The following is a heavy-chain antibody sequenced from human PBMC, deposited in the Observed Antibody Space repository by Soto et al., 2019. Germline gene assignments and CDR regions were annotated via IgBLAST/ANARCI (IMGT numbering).Heavy chain of an antibody. CDR3: AKTHLSIAARMGEGH. D-gene: IGHD2-8*01. CDR1: GFTFSSYA. Sequence: GGSLRLSCAASGFTFSSYAMSWVRQAPGKGLEWVSAISGSGGSTSYADSVKGLFTISRDNSKNTLYLQMNSLRAEDTAVYYCAKTHLSIAARMGEGHWGQGTLVTVS. CDR2: ISGSGGST. V-gene: IGHV3-23*01. J-gene: IGHJ4*02.